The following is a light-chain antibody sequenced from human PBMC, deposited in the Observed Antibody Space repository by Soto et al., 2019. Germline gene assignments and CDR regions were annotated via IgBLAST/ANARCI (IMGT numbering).Light chain of an antibody. CDR2: EVS. CDR3: SSYAASNKLGV. V-gene: IGLV2-8*01. Sequence: QSALTQPPSASGSPGQSVTISCIGTSSDVGGYNYVSWYQQHPGKAPKLMIYEVSKRPSGVPDRFSGSKSGNTASLTVSGLQAEDEADYYCSSYAASNKLGVFGGGTKLTVL. CDR1: SSDVGGYNY. J-gene: IGLJ2*01.